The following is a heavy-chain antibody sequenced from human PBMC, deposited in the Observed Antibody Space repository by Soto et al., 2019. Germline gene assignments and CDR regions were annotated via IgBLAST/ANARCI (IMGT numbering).Heavy chain of an antibody. CDR2: IKVDNGDT. V-gene: IGHV1-18*01. Sequence: QVHLVQSGGEVKKPGASVKVSCKASGYTLKNYGIGWVRQAPGLGPEWVGWIKVDNGDTKYAEKLQGRVTLTTDTSTSTAYMELRNLRSDDTAFYYCARSRYYFDYWGQGNLDTVSS. J-gene: IGHJ4*02. CDR1: GYTLKNYG. CDR3: ARSRYYFDY.